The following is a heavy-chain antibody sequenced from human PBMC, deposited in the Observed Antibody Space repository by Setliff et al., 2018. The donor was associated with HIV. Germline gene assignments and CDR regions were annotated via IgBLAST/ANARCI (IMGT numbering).Heavy chain of an antibody. V-gene: IGHV4-39*01. Sequence: AETLSLTCTVSGGSISSSSYYWGWIRQPPGKGLEWIGSIYYSGSTYYNPSLKSRVTISVDTSKNQFSLKLSSVTAADTAVYYCASPASGGSSGQYHYWGQGTLVTVSS. CDR3: ASPASGGSSGQYHY. CDR2: IYYSGST. J-gene: IGHJ4*02. D-gene: IGHD6-19*01. CDR1: GGSISSSSYY.